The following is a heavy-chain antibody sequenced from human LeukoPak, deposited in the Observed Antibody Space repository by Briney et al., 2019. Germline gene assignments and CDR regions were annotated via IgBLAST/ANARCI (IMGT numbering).Heavy chain of an antibody. Sequence: PSQTLSLTCTVSGGSIGSGSYSWRWIRQPAGKAREWIGRIYTSGSTNYNPSLKSRVTISVDTSKNQFSLKLSSVTAADTAVYYCASTIMGEYDYWGQGTLVTVSS. J-gene: IGHJ4*02. CDR3: ASTIMGEYDY. D-gene: IGHD2-21*01. CDR1: GGSIGSGSYS. V-gene: IGHV4-61*02. CDR2: IYTSGST.